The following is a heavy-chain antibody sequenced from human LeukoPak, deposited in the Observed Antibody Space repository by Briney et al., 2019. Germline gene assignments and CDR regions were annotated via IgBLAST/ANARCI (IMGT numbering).Heavy chain of an antibody. CDR3: ARHGQNDGYPTEY. V-gene: IGHV4-59*08. J-gene: IGHJ4*02. CDR2: IHYNGST. Sequence: PSEPLSLTCTVSGRSFNGYYWSWIRQPPGKGLEWIAYIHYNGSTNYKPPLKSRLTISLDTAKNQLSPKLNSLPDADPAVYYCARHGQNDGYPTEYWGEGNL. CDR1: GRSFNGYY. D-gene: IGHD5-24*01.